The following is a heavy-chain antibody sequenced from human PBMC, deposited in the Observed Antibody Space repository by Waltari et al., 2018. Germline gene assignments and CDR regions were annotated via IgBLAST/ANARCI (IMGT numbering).Heavy chain of an antibody. Sequence: EVQLVESGGGLVQPGGSLRLSCAASGFTFSSYAMSWVRQAPGKGLEWVSAISGSGGSTDYADSVKGRFTISRDNSKNTLYLQMNSLRAEDTAVYYCAKDQIDYDSSGYYAFDIWGQGTMVTVSS. D-gene: IGHD3-22*01. CDR3: AKDQIDYDSSGYYAFDI. V-gene: IGHV3-23*04. J-gene: IGHJ3*02. CDR1: GFTFSSYA. CDR2: ISGSGGST.